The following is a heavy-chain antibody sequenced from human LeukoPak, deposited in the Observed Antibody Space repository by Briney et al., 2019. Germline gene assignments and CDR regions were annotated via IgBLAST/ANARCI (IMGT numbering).Heavy chain of an antibody. D-gene: IGHD6-19*01. CDR1: GGSISSSSYY. CDR3: ARHSSGWYYYYYYMDV. Sequence: SETLSLTCTLSGGSISSSSYYWGWIRQPPGKGLEWIGSIYYSGSTYYNPSLKSRVTISVDTSKNQFSLKLSSVTAADTAVYYCARHSSGWYYYYYYMDVWGKGTTVTVSS. CDR2: IYYSGST. V-gene: IGHV4-39*01. J-gene: IGHJ6*03.